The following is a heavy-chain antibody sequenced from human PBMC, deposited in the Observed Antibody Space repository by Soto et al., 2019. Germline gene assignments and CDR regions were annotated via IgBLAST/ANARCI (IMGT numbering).Heavy chain of an antibody. V-gene: IGHV1-69*13. CDR3: ASGSEDFEDFNWFDP. D-gene: IGHD3-10*01. CDR2: IIPIFGTA. Sequence: SVKVSCKASGGTFSSYAISWVRQAPGQGLEWMGGIIPIFGTANYAQKFQGRVTITADESTSTAYMELSSLRSEDTAVYYCASGSEDFEDFNWFDPWGQGTLVTVSS. CDR1: GGTFSSYA. J-gene: IGHJ5*02.